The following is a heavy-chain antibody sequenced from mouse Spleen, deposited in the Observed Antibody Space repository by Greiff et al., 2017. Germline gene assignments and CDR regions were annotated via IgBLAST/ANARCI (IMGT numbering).Heavy chain of an antibody. Sequence: EVHLVESGPELVKPGASVKISCKASGYSFTDYNMNWVKQSNGKSLEWIGVINPNYGTTSYNQKFKGKATLTVDQSSSTAYMQLNSLTSEDSAVYYCAIPLITTVVEDYAMDYWGQGTSVTVSS. CDR3: AIPLITTVVEDYAMDY. J-gene: IGHJ4*01. V-gene: IGHV1-39*01. D-gene: IGHD1-1*01. CDR1: GYSFTDYN. CDR2: INPNYGTT.